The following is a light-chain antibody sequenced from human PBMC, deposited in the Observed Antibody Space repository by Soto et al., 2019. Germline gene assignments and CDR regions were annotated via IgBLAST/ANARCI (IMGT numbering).Light chain of an antibody. CDR2: AAS. J-gene: IGKJ3*01. V-gene: IGKV1-9*01. Sequence: DIQLTQSPSILSASVGDRVTVTCRASQGISSSLAWYQQRPGKAPKLLIYAASTLQTEVPSRFSGSGSGTEFTLTISILQPEDVATYYCQHLNSYPPFGPGTKVEIK. CDR3: QHLNSYPP. CDR1: QGISSS.